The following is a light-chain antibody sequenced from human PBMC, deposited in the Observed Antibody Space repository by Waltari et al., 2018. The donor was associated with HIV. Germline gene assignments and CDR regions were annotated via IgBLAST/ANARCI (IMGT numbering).Light chain of an antibody. CDR2: EFS. J-gene: IGLJ2*01. CDR1: SSDIGLYTF. CDR3: FSYAGNNYLL. V-gene: IGLV2-8*01. Sequence: QSALTQPPSVSGSPGQSVTISCAGTSSDIGLYTFVSWYQHHPGKAPNLMISEFSRRPSGVPDRFSGSKSGNTASLTVSGLQAEDEAAYYCFSYAGNNYLLFGGGTKLTVL.